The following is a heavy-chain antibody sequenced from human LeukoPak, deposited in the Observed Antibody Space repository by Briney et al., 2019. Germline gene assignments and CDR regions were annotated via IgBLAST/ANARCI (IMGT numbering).Heavy chain of an antibody. CDR1: GTSFSSYY. J-gene: IGHJ4*02. V-gene: IGHV4-34*01. CDR3: ARMTTGHDF. D-gene: IGHD4-17*01. CDR2: VNHSGYT. Sequence: SETLSLTCAVSGTSFSSYYWSWIRQPPGKGLEWIGEVNHSGYTNDNPSLKSRVTISVDTSKNQFSLRLRSVTAADTGVYFCARMTTGHDFWGQGTLVTVSS.